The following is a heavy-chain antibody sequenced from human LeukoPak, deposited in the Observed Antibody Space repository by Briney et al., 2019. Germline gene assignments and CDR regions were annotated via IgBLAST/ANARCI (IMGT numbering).Heavy chain of an antibody. V-gene: IGHV4-61*02. CDR1: GGSISSGSYY. D-gene: IGHD3-22*01. CDR2: IYTSGST. CDR3: ARSGLTYYYDSSCYYYLGY. J-gene: IGHJ4*02. Sequence: SQTLSLTCTVSGGSISSGSYYWSWIRQPAGKGLEWVGRIYTSGSTNYNPSLKSRVTISVDTSKNQFSLKLTSVTAADTAVYYCARSGLTYYYDSSCYYYLGYWGQGTLVTVSS.